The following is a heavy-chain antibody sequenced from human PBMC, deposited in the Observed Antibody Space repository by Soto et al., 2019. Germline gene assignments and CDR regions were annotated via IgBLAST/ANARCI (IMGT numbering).Heavy chain of an antibody. CDR1: GFTFKTHA. J-gene: IGHJ6*02. D-gene: IGHD1-26*01. CDR2: IAYDGNEK. V-gene: IGHV3-30*18. CDR3: GKDVGDYVPYYYGVDV. Sequence: ESGGGVVQPGTSLRLSCAASGFTFKTHAMHWVRQAPGKGLAWMAVIAYDGNEKFYADSVKGRFTISRDNSKNALYLQINTPRNEDTAVYYCGKDVGDYVPYYYGVDVWGQGTTVTVSS.